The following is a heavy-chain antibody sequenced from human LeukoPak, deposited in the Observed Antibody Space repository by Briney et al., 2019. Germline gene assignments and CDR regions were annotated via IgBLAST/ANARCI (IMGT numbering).Heavy chain of an antibody. Sequence: PGGSLRLSCAASGFTFSSYAMSWVRQAPGKGLEWVSVIYSGGSTYYADSVKGRFTISRDNSKNTLYLQMNSLRAEDTAVYYCAPVGATPIDYWGQGTLVTVSS. J-gene: IGHJ4*02. V-gene: IGHV3-53*01. D-gene: IGHD1-26*01. CDR2: IYSGGST. CDR1: GFTFSSYA. CDR3: APVGATPIDY.